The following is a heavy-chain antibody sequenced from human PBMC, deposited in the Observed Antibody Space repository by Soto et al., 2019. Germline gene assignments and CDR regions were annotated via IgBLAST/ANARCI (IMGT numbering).Heavy chain of an antibody. D-gene: IGHD6-19*01. CDR2: IWSDGKKE. J-gene: IGHJ6*02. CDR1: GFPFWHYG. Sequence: QVQLVESGGGVVQPGRSLRLSCVGSGFPFWHYGMHWVRQAPGKGLEWVAVIWSDGKKESYGDFVKGRFAISRDNFKDTLYLQTNSLRAEDTAVYYCARDRDGGWFHMDVWGQGTTVTVSS. V-gene: IGHV3-33*01. CDR3: ARDRDGGWFHMDV.